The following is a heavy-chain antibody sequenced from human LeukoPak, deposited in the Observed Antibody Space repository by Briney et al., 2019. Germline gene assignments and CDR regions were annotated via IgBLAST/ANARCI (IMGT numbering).Heavy chain of an antibody. CDR1: GFTFSGYS. D-gene: IGHD6-19*01. J-gene: IGHJ4*02. V-gene: IGHV3-23*01. CDR3: AKRGSSGWYVPAGIDY. Sequence: GGSLRLSCAASGFTFSGYSMSWVRQAPGKGLEWVSTITGGGGTTYYADSVKGRLTISRDSSKNTLYLQMNSLRAEDTAVYYCAKRGSSGWYVPAGIDYWGQGTLVTVSS. CDR2: ITGGGGTT.